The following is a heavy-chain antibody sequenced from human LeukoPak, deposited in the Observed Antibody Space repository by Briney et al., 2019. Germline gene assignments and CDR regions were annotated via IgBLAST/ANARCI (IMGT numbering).Heavy chain of an antibody. CDR3: ARDKEQQLGGLDP. D-gene: IGHD6-13*01. Sequence: GSLRLSCAASGFTFSSYAMSWIRQPPGKGLEWIGYIYYSGSTNYNPSLKSRVTISVDTSKNQFSLKLSSVTAADTAVYYCARDKEQQLGGLDPWGQGTLVTVSS. V-gene: IGHV4-59*01. CDR1: GFTFSSYA. J-gene: IGHJ5*02. CDR2: IYYSGST.